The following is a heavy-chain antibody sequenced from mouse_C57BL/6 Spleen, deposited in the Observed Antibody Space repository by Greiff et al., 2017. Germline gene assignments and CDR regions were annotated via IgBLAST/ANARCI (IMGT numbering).Heavy chain of an antibody. D-gene: IGHD1-1*01. CDR2: ISSGSSTI. J-gene: IGHJ4*01. CDR1: GFTFSDYG. Sequence: EVQGVESGGGLVKPGGSLKLSCAASGFTFSDYGTHWVRQAPEKGLEWVAYISSGSSTIYYADTVKGRFTISRDNAKNTLFLQMTSLRSEDTAMYYCARPILRSYAMDYWGQGTSVTVSS. V-gene: IGHV5-17*01. CDR3: ARPILRSYAMDY.